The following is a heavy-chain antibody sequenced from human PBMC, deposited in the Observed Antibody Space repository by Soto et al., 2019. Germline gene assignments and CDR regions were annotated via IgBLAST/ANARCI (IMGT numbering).Heavy chain of an antibody. CDR3: ARQGAGLFDY. D-gene: IGHD6-19*01. CDR2: MNPNSGYA. CDR1: GYTFTNYD. J-gene: IGHJ4*02. V-gene: IGHV1-8*01. Sequence: ASVKVSCKASGYTFTNYDINWVRQATGQGLEWMGWMNPNSGYAGYAQKFQGRVTMTRNTSVNTAYMEVSSLRSEDTAVYYCARQGAGLFDYWGQGTLVTVSS.